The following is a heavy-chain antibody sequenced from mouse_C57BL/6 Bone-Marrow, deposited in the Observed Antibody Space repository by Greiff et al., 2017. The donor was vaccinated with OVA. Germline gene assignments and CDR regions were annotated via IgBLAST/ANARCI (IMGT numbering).Heavy chain of an antibody. CDR1: GYTFTDYY. Sequence: EVQLQQSGPALVKPGSSVPISCKASGYTFTDYYMNWVQQSHGKILALIGDINPNNGGTSYNQKFKGKATLTVDKSSSTAYMELRSLTSEDSAVYYCAREEIYYGNYGYFDYWGQGTTLTVSS. CDR2: INPNNGGT. D-gene: IGHD2-1*01. CDR3: AREEIYYGNYGYFDY. J-gene: IGHJ2*01. V-gene: IGHV1-26*01.